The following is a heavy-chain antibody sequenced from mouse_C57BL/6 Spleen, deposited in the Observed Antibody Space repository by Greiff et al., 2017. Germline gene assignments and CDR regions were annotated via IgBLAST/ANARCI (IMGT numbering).Heavy chain of an antibody. V-gene: IGHV1-52*01. CDR3: ARDYSNYLFAY. CDR2: IDPSDCET. J-gene: IGHJ3*01. D-gene: IGHD2-5*01. CDR1: GYTFTSYW. Sequence: QVQLQQPGAELVRPGSSVKLSCKASGYTFTSYWMHWVKQRPIQGLELIGNIDPSDCETHYNQKFKDKATFTVDKSSSTAYMQLSSLTSEDSAVYYCARDYSNYLFAYWGQGTLVTVSA.